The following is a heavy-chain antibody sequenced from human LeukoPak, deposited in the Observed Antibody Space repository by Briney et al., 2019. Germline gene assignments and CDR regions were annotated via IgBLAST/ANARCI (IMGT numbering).Heavy chain of an antibody. CDR2: INPNAGST. D-gene: IGHD4-17*01. CDR1: GYTFTNHH. CDR3: ARDRELTATTIGNVGEFDY. J-gene: IGHJ4*02. V-gene: IGHV1-46*01. Sequence: ASVKVSCKASGYTFTNHHIHWVRQAPGQGLEWMGIINPNAGSTNYPQKLQGRVTMTSDTSTSTVYMELRSLRSEDSAVYFCARDRELTATTIGNVGEFDYWGQGTLVTVSS.